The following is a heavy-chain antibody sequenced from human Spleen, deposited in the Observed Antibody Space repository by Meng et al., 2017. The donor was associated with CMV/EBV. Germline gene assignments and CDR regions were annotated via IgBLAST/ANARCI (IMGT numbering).Heavy chain of an antibody. CDR1: GYTFPGYH. CDR3: ARETDYGGLYWYFDL. V-gene: IGHV1-2*02. Sequence: SGYTFPGYHIHWVRQAPGQGLEWMAWLNPNSGATRYAQKFQGRVTMTGDTSLSTAYMEMSSLRSDDTAVYYCARETDYGGLYWYFDLWGRGTLVTVSS. J-gene: IGHJ2*01. D-gene: IGHD4-23*01. CDR2: LNPNSGAT.